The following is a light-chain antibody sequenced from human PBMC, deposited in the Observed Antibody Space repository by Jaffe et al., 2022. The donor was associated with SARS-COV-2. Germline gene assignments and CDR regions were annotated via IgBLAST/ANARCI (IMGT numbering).Light chain of an antibody. CDR2: GAS. CDR1: QDITHY. V-gene: IGKV1-33*01. J-gene: IGKJ3*01. CDR3: QQYDNLLRFT. Sequence: DIQMTQSPSSLSASVGDRVTITCQASQDITHYLNWYQQKPGKAPELLIYGASNLQTGVPSRFSGSGSGTDFTFTISSLQPEDIATYYCQQYDNLLRFTFGPGTKVHIK.